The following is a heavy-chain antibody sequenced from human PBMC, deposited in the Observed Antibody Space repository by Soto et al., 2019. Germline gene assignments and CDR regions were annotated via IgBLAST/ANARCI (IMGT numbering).Heavy chain of an antibody. CDR1: GFTFSSYW. V-gene: IGHV3-7*05. D-gene: IGHD1-26*01. CDR3: ARNPVEGQWDPESAFDI. CDR2: IKQDGSEK. Sequence: GGSLRLSCAASGFTFSSYWMSWVRQAPGKGLEWVANIKQDGSEKYYVDSVKGRFTISRDNAKNSLYLQMNSLRAEDTAVYYCARNPVEGQWDPESAFDIWGQGTMVTVSS. J-gene: IGHJ3*02.